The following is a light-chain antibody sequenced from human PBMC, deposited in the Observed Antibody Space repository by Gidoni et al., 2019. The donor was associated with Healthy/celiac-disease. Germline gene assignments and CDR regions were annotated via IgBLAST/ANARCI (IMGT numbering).Light chain of an antibody. Sequence: DIQMTQSPSSLSASVVDRVTITCQASQDISNYLNWYQQKPGKAPKLLIYDASNLETGVPSRFSGSGSGTDFTFTISSLQPEDIATYYCQQYDNHSFTFGGGTKVEIK. J-gene: IGKJ4*01. V-gene: IGKV1-33*01. CDR1: QDISNY. CDR3: QQYDNHSFT. CDR2: DAS.